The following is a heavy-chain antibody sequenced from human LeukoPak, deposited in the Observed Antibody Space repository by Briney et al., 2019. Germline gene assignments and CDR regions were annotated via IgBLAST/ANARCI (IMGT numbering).Heavy chain of an antibody. Sequence: GGSLRLSCAASGFIFNTYSMNWVRQAPGKGLEWVSSISSSSSYIYSADSVKGRFTISRDNAKNSLYLQMNSLRAEDTAVYYCAREHSGYDFPGRDYYYMDVWGKGTTVTVSS. J-gene: IGHJ6*03. CDR3: AREHSGYDFPGRDYYYMDV. CDR2: ISSSSSYI. D-gene: IGHD5-12*01. V-gene: IGHV3-21*01. CDR1: GFIFNTYS.